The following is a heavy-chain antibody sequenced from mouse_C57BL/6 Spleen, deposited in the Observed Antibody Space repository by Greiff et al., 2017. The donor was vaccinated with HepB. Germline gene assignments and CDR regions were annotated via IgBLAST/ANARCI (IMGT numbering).Heavy chain of an antibody. J-gene: IGHJ2*01. D-gene: IGHD2-3*01. CDR1: GFTFSNYW. CDR3: TREDYDGYSFDY. Sequence: EVMLVESGGGLVQPGGSMKLSCVASGFTFSNYWMNWVRQSPEKGLEWVAQIRLKSDNYATHYAESVKGRFTISRDDSKSSVYLQMNNLRAEDTGIYYCTREDYDGYSFDYWGQGTTLTVSS. CDR2: IRLKSDNYAT. V-gene: IGHV6-3*01.